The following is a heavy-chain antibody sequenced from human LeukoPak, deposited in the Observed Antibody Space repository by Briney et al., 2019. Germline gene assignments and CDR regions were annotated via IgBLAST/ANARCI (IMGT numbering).Heavy chain of an antibody. CDR3: ARGEPGTTGTGGHWFDP. D-gene: IGHD1-1*01. J-gene: IGHJ5*02. CDR2: IYYSGST. V-gene: IGHV4-59*01. CDR1: GGSISSYY. Sequence: ETLSLTCTVSGGSISSYYWSWIRQPPGKGLEWIGYIYYSGSTNYNPSLKSRVTISVDTSKNQFSLKLSSVTAADTAVYYCARGEPGTTGTGGHWFDPWGQGPWSPSPQ.